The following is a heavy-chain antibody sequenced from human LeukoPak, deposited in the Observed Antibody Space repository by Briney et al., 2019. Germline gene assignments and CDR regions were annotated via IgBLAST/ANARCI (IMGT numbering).Heavy chain of an antibody. V-gene: IGHV4-39*01. Sequence: PSETLSLTCTVSGGSISSSSYYWGWIRQPPGKGLEWIGSIYYSGSTYYNPSLKSRVTISVDTSKNQFSLKLSSVTAADTAVYYCARTFGGYYYGYYYYMDVWGKGTTVTISS. CDR3: ARTFGGYYYGYYYYMDV. J-gene: IGHJ6*03. D-gene: IGHD3-22*01. CDR1: GGSISSSSYY. CDR2: IYYSGST.